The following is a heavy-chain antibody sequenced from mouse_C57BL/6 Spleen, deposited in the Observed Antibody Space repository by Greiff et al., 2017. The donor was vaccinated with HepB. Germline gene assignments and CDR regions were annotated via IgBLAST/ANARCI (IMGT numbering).Heavy chain of an antibody. CDR2: ILPGSGST. CDR3: ARGGDYDGPRTSWFAY. D-gene: IGHD2-4*01. J-gene: IGHJ3*01. CDR1: GYTFTGYW. V-gene: IGHV1-9*01. Sequence: VQLQQSGAELMKPGASVKLSCKATGYTFTGYWIEWVKQRPGHGLEWIGEILPGSGSTNYNEKFKGKATFTADISSKTAYMQLSSLTTEDSAIYYCARGGDYDGPRTSWFAYWGQGTLVTVAA.